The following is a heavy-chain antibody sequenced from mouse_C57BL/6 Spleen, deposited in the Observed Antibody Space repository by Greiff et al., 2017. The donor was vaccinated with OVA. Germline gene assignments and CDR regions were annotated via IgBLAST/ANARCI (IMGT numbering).Heavy chain of an antibody. CDR1: GFTFSDYG. Sequence: DVMLVESGGGLVKPGGSLKLSCAASGFTFSDYGMHWVRQAPEKGLEWVAYISSGSSTIYYADTVKGRFTISRDNAKNTLFLQMTSLRSEDTAMYYCARQAMVARKGYYAMDYWGQGTSVTVSS. V-gene: IGHV5-17*01. J-gene: IGHJ4*01. CDR2: ISSGSSTI. CDR3: ARQAMVARKGYYAMDY. D-gene: IGHD2-2*01.